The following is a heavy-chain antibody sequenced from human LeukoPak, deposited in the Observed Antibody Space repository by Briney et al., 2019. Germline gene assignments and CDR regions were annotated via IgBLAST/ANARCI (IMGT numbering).Heavy chain of an antibody. CDR1: GYTFTGYY. CDR2: INPNSGGT. J-gene: IGHJ4*02. Sequence: ASMKVSCKASGYTFTGYYMHWVRQAPGQGLEWMGWINPNSGGTNYAQKFQGRVTMTRDTSISTAYMELSRLRSDDTAVYYCARSQYYYGSGSLTVFDYWGQGTLVTVSS. D-gene: IGHD3-10*01. V-gene: IGHV1-2*02. CDR3: ARSQYYYGSGSLTVFDY.